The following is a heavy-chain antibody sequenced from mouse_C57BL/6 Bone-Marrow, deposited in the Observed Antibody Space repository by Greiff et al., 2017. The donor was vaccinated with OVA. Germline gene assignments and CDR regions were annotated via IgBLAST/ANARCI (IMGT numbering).Heavy chain of an antibody. V-gene: IGHV3-1*01. CDR3: ARGAITTVVSNWYFDV. Sequence: VQLQQSGPGMVKPSQSLSLTCTVTGYSITSGYDWHWIRHFPGNKLEWMGYISYSGSTNYNPSLKSRISITHDTSKNHFFLKLNSVTTEDTATYYCARGAITTVVSNWYFDVWGTGTTVTVSS. CDR2: ISYSGST. D-gene: IGHD1-1*01. J-gene: IGHJ1*03. CDR1: GYSITSGYD.